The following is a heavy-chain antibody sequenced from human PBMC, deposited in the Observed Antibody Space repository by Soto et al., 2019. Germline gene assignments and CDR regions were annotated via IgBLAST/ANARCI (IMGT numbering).Heavy chain of an antibody. CDR2: IKQDESEK. Sequence: GSLRLSCAASGFIFRNYWMSWVRQAPGKGLEWVANIKQDESEKYYVDSVKGRFTISRDNAKNSLYLQMNSLRAEDTAVYYCARDTGETHYDFWSGYWNGMDVWGQGTTVTVSS. D-gene: IGHD3-3*01. V-gene: IGHV3-7*05. J-gene: IGHJ6*02. CDR3: ARDTGETHYDFWSGYWNGMDV. CDR1: GFIFRNYW.